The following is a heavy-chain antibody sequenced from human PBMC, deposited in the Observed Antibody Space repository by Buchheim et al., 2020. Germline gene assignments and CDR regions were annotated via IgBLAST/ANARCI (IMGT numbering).Heavy chain of an antibody. CDR3: AKDSGTQWLENFDY. J-gene: IGHJ4*02. D-gene: IGHD6-19*01. Sequence: QVQLVESGGGVVQPGRSLRLSCAASGFTFSSYGMHWVRQAPGKGLEWVAFIRYDGSNKYYADSVKGRFTISRENSKNTRYLQMNSLRAEDTAVYYCAKDSGTQWLENFDYWGQGTL. CDR2: IRYDGSNK. V-gene: IGHV3-30*02. CDR1: GFTFSSYG.